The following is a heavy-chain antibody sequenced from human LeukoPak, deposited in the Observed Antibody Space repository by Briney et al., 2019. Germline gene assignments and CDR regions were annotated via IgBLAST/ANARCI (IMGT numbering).Heavy chain of an antibody. D-gene: IGHD2-21*01. CDR3: ARGATFLAWFDP. CDR1: GFSVSSNY. J-gene: IGHJ5*02. CDR2: IYSGGNT. V-gene: IGHV3-53*01. Sequence: GGSLRLSCAASGFSVSSNYLTWVRQAPGKGLEWISIIYSGGNTYYADSVKGRFTISRDSSKNTLYLQMNALRVEDTAVYYCARGATFLAWFDPWGQGTLVTVSS.